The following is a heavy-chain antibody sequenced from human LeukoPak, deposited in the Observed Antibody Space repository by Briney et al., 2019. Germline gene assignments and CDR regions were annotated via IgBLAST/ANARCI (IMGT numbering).Heavy chain of an antibody. V-gene: IGHV1-46*01. D-gene: IGHD4-17*01. J-gene: IGHJ6*02. CDR3: ARDPDDYGDCVNYGMDV. Sequence: GASVKVSCKASGYTFTSYYMHWVRQAPGQGLEWMGIISPSGGSTSYAQKFQGRVTMTRDTSTSTVYMELSSLRSEDTAVYYCARDPDDYGDCVNYGMDVWGQGTTVTVSS. CDR1: GYTFTSYY. CDR2: ISPSGGST.